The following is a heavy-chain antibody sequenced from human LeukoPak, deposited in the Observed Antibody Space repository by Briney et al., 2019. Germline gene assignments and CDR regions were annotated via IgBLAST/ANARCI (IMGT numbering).Heavy chain of an antibody. CDR1: GFTFSSYS. V-gene: IGHV3-21*01. D-gene: IGHD3-10*01. J-gene: IGHJ4*02. CDR2: ISSSSSSYI. Sequence: GGSLRLSCAASGFTFSSYSMNWVRQAPGKGLEWVSSISSSSSSYIYYADSVKGRFTISRDNAKNSLYLQMNSLRAEDTAVYYCAREERDYGSGGDYWGQGTLVTVSS. CDR3: AREERDYGSGGDY.